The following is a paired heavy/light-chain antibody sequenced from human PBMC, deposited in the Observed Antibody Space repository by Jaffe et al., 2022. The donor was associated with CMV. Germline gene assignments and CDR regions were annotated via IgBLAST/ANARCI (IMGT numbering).Heavy chain of an antibody. D-gene: IGHD1-7*01. CDR2: IGWDSSSI. CDR1: GFTFDDFD. J-gene: IGHJ4*02. V-gene: IGHV3-9*01. Sequence: EVQLVEFGGGLVQPGRSLRLSCAASGFTFDDFDMHWVRQAPGRGLEWVSGIGWDSSSIGYADSVKGRFIISRDNAKNSLYLQMNSLRAEDTALYYCAKDGLGTTFDDWGQGTLVTVSS. CDR3: AKDGLGTTFDD.
Light chain of an antibody. Sequence: DIVMTQSPLSLPVTPGEPASISCRSSQSLLHSNGYNYLDWYLQKPGQSPQLLIHLGSNRASGVPDRFSGGGSGTEFTLKISRVEAEDVGVYYCMQALQTPRTFGGGTKVDI. J-gene: IGKJ4*01. CDR1: QSLLHSNGYNY. V-gene: IGKV2-28*01. CDR2: LGS. CDR3: MQALQTPRT.